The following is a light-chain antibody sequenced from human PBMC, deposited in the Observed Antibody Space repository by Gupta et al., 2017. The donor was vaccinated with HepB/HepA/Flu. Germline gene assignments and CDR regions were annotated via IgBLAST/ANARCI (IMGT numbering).Light chain of an antibody. Sequence: DIQMTQSPSTLSASVGDRVTITCRASQNINKWLAWYQQKPGKAPKVLIYEASSLGSGVPSRFSGGGSGTXFTLTIXILHPDDFATYYCQNDNSYSGTFGXGTKVEIK. V-gene: IGKV1-5*03. CDR2: EAS. J-gene: IGKJ1*01. CDR1: QNINKW. CDR3: QNDNSYSGT.